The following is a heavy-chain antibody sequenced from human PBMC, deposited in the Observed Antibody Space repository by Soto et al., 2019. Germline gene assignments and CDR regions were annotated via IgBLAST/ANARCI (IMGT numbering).Heavy chain of an antibody. CDR3: AKSRDAYNFYFYYGRDV. Sequence: QVQLVESGGGVVQPGTSLRLSCAASGFTFSNYGMHWVRQTPGKGLEWVALILYDGSNEYYADSVKGRFTISRDNSKNTLYLQVSSLRAEDTAVYYCAKSRDAYNFYFYYGRDVWGQGTSVTVSS. D-gene: IGHD1-1*01. CDR2: ILYDGSNE. V-gene: IGHV3-30*18. CDR1: GFTFSNYG. J-gene: IGHJ6*02.